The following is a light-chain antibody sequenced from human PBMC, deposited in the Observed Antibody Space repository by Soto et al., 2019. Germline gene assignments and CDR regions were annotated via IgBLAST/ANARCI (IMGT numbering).Light chain of an antibody. J-gene: IGKJ4*01. CDR3: QQRSNWPLT. Sequence: EIVLTQSPATLSLSPGERATLCCRASQSVSSYLAWYQQKPGQAPRLLIYDASNRATGIPARFSGSGSGRDFTLTIGSLEPEDFAVYYCQQRSNWPLTFGGGTKVDI. CDR2: DAS. V-gene: IGKV3-11*02. CDR1: QSVSSY.